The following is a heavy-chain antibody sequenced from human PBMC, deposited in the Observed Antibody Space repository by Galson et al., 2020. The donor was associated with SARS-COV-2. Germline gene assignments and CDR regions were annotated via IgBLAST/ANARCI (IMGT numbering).Heavy chain of an antibody. V-gene: IGHV3-21*01. CDR1: GFTFSDYT. D-gene: IGHD2-15*01. Sequence: GESLKISCAASGFTFSDYTMIWVRQAPGKGLEWVSSIFGSGSHRYYADSVKGRFTISRDSAKSSLYLQMNSLGADDTAVYYFGGDSGVAGESHNWFDPWGRGTQVTVSS. CDR2: IFGSGSHR. CDR3: GGDSGVAGESHNWFDP. J-gene: IGHJ5*02.